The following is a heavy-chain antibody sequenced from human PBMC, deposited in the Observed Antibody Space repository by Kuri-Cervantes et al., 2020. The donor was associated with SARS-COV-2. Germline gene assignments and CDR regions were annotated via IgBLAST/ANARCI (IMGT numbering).Heavy chain of an antibody. J-gene: IGHJ6*02. D-gene: IGHD3-3*01. CDR1: GFTFSSYS. Sequence: GESLKISCAASGFTFSSYSMNWVRQAPGKGLEWVSSISSSSSYIYYADSVKGRFTISRDNAKNSLYLQMNSLRAEDTAVYYCARDQQYYDFWSGLTNYYYYGMDVWGQGTTVTVSS. CDR2: ISSSSSYI. CDR3: ARDQQYYDFWSGLTNYYYYGMDV. V-gene: IGHV3-21*01.